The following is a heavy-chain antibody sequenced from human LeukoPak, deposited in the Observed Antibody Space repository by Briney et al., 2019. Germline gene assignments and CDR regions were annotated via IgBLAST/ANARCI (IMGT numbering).Heavy chain of an antibody. Sequence: GGSLRLSCSASGFTFSSYAMHWVRQAPGQGLEWVSVISGSYGTTYYADSVKGRFTISRDNSKNTLYLQMNSLRAEDTAVYYCAKVFADTPMVQAYFDYWGQGTLVTVSS. D-gene: IGHD5-18*01. V-gene: IGHV3-23*01. J-gene: IGHJ4*02. CDR3: AKVFADTPMVQAYFDY. CDR1: GFTFSSYA. CDR2: ISGSYGTT.